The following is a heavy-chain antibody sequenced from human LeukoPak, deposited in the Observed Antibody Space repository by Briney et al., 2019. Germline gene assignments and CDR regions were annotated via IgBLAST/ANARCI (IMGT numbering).Heavy chain of an antibody. CDR3: SRESGPFCPFGY. Sequence: SETLSLTCGVSGGSISGTNWWSWVRQPPGQGLEWNGEISLAGQTNYNPSLNGRVTMSLDKFSNQLSLHLTSVTAADPATYYCSRESGPFCPFGYWGQGTLVIFSS. V-gene: IGHV4/OR15-8*02. CDR2: ISLAGQT. J-gene: IGHJ4*02. D-gene: IGHD1-26*01. CDR1: GGSISGTNW.